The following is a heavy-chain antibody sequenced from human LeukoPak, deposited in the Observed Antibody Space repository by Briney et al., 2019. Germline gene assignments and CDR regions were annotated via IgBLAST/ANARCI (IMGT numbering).Heavy chain of an antibody. CDR1: GFTFSIYA. Sequence: GGSLRLSCDASGFTFSIYAMNWVRQAPGKGLEWVSSISSSSSYIYYADSVKGRSTISRDNAKNSLYLQMNSLRAEDTAVYYCARDGDYYGSGSYFSFDYWGQGTLVTVSS. CDR3: ARDGDYYGSGSYFSFDY. J-gene: IGHJ4*02. CDR2: ISSSSSYI. V-gene: IGHV3-21*01. D-gene: IGHD3-10*01.